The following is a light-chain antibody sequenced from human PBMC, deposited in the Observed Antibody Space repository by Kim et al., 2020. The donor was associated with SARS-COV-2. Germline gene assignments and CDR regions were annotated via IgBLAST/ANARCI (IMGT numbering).Light chain of an antibody. CDR1: QNIDTY. CDR2: DAS. J-gene: IGKJ4*01. Sequence: PGEGATLSCRASQNIDTYWAWYQQRPGQAPRLLVYDASNRATGVPDRFSGSGSGTDFTLTISSLEPEDFSVYYCQQRNSWPPAVTFGGGTKVDIK. CDR3: QQRNSWPPAVT. V-gene: IGKV3-11*01.